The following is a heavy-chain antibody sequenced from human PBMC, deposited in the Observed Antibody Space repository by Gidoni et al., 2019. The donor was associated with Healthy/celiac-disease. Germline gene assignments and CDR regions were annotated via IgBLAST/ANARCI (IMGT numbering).Heavy chain of an antibody. CDR2: INAGNGNT. CDR1: GYTFTSYA. Sequence: QVQLVQSGAEVKKPGASVKVSCKASGYTFTSYAMHWVRQAPGQRLEWMGWINAGNGNTKYSQKFQGRVTITRDTSASTAYMELSSLRSEDTAVYYCARGSGYSGYVDSDVWGQGTTVTVSS. CDR3: ARGSGYSGYVDSDV. V-gene: IGHV1-3*01. J-gene: IGHJ6*02. D-gene: IGHD5-12*01.